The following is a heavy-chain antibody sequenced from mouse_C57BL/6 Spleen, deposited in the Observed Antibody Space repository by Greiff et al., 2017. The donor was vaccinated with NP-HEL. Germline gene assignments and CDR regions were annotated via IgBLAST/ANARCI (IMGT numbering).Heavy chain of an antibody. V-gene: IGHV5-4*01. CDR3: ARDQGVYYYGSSYAWFAY. CDR2: ISDGGSYT. Sequence: EVKLMESGGGLVKPGGSLKLSCAASGFTFSSYAMSWVRQTPEKRLEWVATISDGGSYTYYPDNVKGRFTISRDNDKNNLYLQMSHLKSEDTAMYYCARDQGVYYYGSSYAWFAYWGQGTLVTVSA. J-gene: IGHJ3*01. CDR1: GFTFSSYA. D-gene: IGHD1-1*01.